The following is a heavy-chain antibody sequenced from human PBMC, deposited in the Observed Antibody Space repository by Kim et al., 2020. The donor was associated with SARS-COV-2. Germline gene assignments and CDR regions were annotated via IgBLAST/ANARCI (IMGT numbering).Heavy chain of an antibody. V-gene: IGHV3-73*01. CDR3: TRIPATTLAFWDAFDI. J-gene: IGHJ3*02. D-gene: IGHD1-1*01. CDR2: IRSKANSYAT. CDR1: GFTFSGSP. Sequence: GGSLRLSCAASGFTFSGSPLHWVRQASGKGLEWVGRIRSKANSYATGYAALVKGRITISRDDSKNTAYLEMSGLKTEDTALYYCTRIPATTLAFWDAFDIWGQGTMVTVSS.